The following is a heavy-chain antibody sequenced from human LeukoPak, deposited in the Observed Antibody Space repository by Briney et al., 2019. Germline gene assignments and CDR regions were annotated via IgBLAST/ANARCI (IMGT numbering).Heavy chain of an antibody. CDR2: IDPNSGGT. Sequence: ASVKVSCKASGYTFTGYYMHWVRQAPGQGLEWMGRIDPNSGGTNYAQKFQGRVTMTRDTSTSTVYMELSSLRSEDTAVYYCARDRWELRDDAFDIWGQGTMVTVSS. D-gene: IGHD1-26*01. CDR3: ARDRWELRDDAFDI. V-gene: IGHV1-2*06. J-gene: IGHJ3*02. CDR1: GYTFTGYY.